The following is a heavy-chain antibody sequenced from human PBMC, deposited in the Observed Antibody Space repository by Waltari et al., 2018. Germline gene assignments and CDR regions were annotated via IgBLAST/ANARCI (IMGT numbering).Heavy chain of an antibody. CDR3: ATNHYGTGKGWFDP. D-gene: IGHD3-10*01. CDR2: IYYTGRT. V-gene: IGHV4-31*03. Sequence: QVQLQESGPGLVKASETLSLTCTVSCGSISSVGYYWSWIRQHPGKGLEWIGYIYYTGRTDYNPSLKSRVSISVETSKNQFSLKLSSVTAADTAVYYCATNHYGTGKGWFDPWGQGTPVTVSS. CDR1: CGSISSVGYY. J-gene: IGHJ5*02.